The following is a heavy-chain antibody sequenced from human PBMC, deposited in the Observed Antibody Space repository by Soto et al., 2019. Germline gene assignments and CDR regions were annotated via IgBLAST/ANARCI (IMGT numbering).Heavy chain of an antibody. V-gene: IGHV4-31*03. CDR1: GYSITAVGYY. Sequence: SETLSLTCFVSGYSITAVGYYLSWIRHHPGKGLEWIVSFYSSGSIIYNPSLRSRVSISGDTSSNQFSMSLTSVTAADTARYYCARMYSSVHGWLHPWGKGILITASS. D-gene: IGHD3-22*01. J-gene: IGHJ5*02. CDR3: ARMYSSVHGWLHP. CDR2: FYSSGSI.